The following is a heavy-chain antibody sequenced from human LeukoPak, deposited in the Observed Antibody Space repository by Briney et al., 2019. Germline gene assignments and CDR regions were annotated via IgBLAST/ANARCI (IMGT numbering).Heavy chain of an antibody. Sequence: GESLKISCKGSGYSFTSYWISWVRQMPGKGLEWMGRIDPSDSYTNYSPSFQGHVTISADKSISTAYLQWSSLKASDTAMYYCARHIGNDGRVNWFDPWGQGTLVTVSS. V-gene: IGHV5-10-1*01. CDR2: IDPSDSYT. J-gene: IGHJ5*02. CDR1: GYSFTSYW. D-gene: IGHD2-21*01. CDR3: ARHIGNDGRVNWFDP.